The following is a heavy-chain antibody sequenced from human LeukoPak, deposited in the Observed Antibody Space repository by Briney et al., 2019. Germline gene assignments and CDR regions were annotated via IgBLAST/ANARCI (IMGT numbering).Heavy chain of an antibody. J-gene: IGHJ4*02. Sequence: GWSLRLSCAASGFTFSSYWMHWVRQGPGKGLVWVSRINTDGSETIYADSVKGRFTVSRDNADNTMFLQMNSVRDEDTAVYYCATKQWLAPPPDSWGQGTPVTVSS. CDR3: ATKQWLAPPPDS. CDR1: GFTFSSYW. CDR2: INTDGSET. V-gene: IGHV3-74*01. D-gene: IGHD6-19*01.